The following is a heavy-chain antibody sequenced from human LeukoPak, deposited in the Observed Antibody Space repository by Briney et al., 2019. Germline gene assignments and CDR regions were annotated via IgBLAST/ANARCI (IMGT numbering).Heavy chain of an antibody. J-gene: IGHJ3*02. D-gene: IGHD6-13*01. CDR2: INWNGRSI. CDR1: RFTFDEYG. CDR3: ARVNSSSWWGDAFDI. V-gene: IGHV3-20*01. Sequence: GGSLRPSCAASRFTFDEYGMSWVRQTAGKGLEWVSGINWNGRSIGYADSVKGRFTISRDNAKNSLYLQMNSLRAEDTALYHCARVNSSSWWGDAFDIWGQGTMVTVSS.